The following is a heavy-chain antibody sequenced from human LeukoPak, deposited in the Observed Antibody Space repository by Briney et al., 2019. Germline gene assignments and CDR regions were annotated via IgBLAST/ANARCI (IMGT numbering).Heavy chain of an antibody. D-gene: IGHD5-24*01. CDR1: GGSFSGYY. V-gene: IGHV4-34*01. CDR3: ARASRDGYNQNFDH. CDR2: INHSGST. J-gene: IGHJ4*02. Sequence: SETLSLTSAVYGGSFSGYYWSWIRQPPGKGREWIGEINHSGSTTYNPYLKRRVTISVDTSKNKFSLKLSSVTAADKAVYYCARASRDGYNQNFDHWGQGTQVTVSS.